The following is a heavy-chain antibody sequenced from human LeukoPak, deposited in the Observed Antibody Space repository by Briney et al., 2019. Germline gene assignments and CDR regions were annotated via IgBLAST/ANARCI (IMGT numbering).Heavy chain of an antibody. V-gene: IGHV3-53*01. CDR2: IYSDGTT. CDR1: GFTFSDYY. D-gene: IGHD2-2*01. J-gene: IGHJ4*02. CDR3: ARWYCSSTNCYYDY. Sequence: GGSLRLSCAASGFTFSDYYMSWIRQAPGKGLEWVSIIYSDGTTYYRDSVKGRFTISRDYSKNTLFLQMNSLRVEDTAVYYCARWYCSSTNCYYDYWGQGTLVTVSS.